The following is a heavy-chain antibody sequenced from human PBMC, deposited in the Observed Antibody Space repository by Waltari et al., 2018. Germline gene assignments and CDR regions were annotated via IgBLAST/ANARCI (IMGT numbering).Heavy chain of an antibody. Sequence: QVQLQQWGAGLLKPSETLSLTCAVYGETFSGYYSIWTRHSPGKGLEWIGEIHPSGNIHYNPSLKSRLSISGDASKIQFSLKLNSMTAADTAVYYCSRGTDAYKSGNYWGQGTLVSVSS. J-gene: IGHJ4*02. CDR1: GETFSGYY. CDR2: IHPSGNI. V-gene: IGHV4-34*01. CDR3: SRGTDAYKSGNY. D-gene: IGHD3-10*01.